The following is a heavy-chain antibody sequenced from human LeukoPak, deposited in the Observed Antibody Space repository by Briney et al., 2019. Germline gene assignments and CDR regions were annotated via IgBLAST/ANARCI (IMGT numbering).Heavy chain of an antibody. CDR2: INHSGST. Sequence: SETLSLTCAVYGGSFSGYYWSWIRQPPGKGLEWIGEINHSGSTNYNPSLKSRVTISVDTSKNQFSLKLSSVTAADTAVYYCARGPEGGMDVWGKGTTVTVSS. V-gene: IGHV4-34*01. CDR1: GGSFSGYY. J-gene: IGHJ6*04. CDR3: ARGPEGGMDV.